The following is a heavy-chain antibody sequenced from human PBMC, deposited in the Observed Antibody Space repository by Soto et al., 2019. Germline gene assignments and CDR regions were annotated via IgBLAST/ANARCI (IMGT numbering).Heavy chain of an antibody. CDR1: GGSIKNSGYY. CDR3: GRDAVTKRDFYYYGMDV. D-gene: IGHD1-1*01. V-gene: IGHV4-31*03. J-gene: IGHJ6*02. Sequence: QVQLQESGPGLVKPSQTLSLTCTVSGGSIKNSGYYWSWIRQHPEKGLEWLGYISYSGRTDYAQYLKSRVTMSVDTSKNQFFLNLTSVTAADTAVYYCGRDAVTKRDFYYYGMDVWGRGTTVTVSS. CDR2: ISYSGRT.